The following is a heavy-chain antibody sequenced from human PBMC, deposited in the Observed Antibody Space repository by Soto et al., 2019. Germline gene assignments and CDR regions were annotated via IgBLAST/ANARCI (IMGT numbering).Heavy chain of an antibody. Sequence: GGSLRLSCAASGFTFSSYGMHWVRQAPGKGLEWVAVIWYDGSNKYYADSVKGRFTISRDNSKNTLYLQMNSLRAEDTAVYYCARDHKGGLLLDWGQGTLVTVSS. J-gene: IGHJ4*02. CDR2: IWYDGSNK. CDR1: GFTFSSYG. CDR3: ARDHKGGLLLD. D-gene: IGHD2-15*01. V-gene: IGHV3-33*01.